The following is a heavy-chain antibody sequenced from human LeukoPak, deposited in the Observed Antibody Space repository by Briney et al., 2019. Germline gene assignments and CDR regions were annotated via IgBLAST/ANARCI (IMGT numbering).Heavy chain of an antibody. D-gene: IGHD3-10*01. CDR3: ASRVYGLGSFNY. Sequence: SETLSLTCTVFGYSISSGYYWGWIRQPPGKGQEWIGSIYNSGTTYYNPSLKSRVTISVDTSKNQFSLKVSSVTAADTAVYYCASRVYGLGSFNYWGQGTLVTVSS. CDR1: GYSISSGYY. CDR2: IYNSGTT. V-gene: IGHV4-38-2*02. J-gene: IGHJ4*01.